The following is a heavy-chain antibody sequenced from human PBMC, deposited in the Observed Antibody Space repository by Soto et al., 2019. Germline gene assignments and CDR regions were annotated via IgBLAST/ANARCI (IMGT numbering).Heavy chain of an antibody. CDR2: IKQDGSEK. Sequence: EVQLVESGGGLVQPGGSLRLSCAASGFTFSSYWMSWVRQAPGKGLEWVANIKQDGSEKYYVDSVKGRFTISRDNAKNSLYLQMNSRRAEDTAVYYWASRGYGDYLRYYYGMDVWGQGTTVTVSS. J-gene: IGHJ6*02. D-gene: IGHD4-17*01. CDR1: GFTFSSYW. CDR3: ASRGYGDYLRYYYGMDV. V-gene: IGHV3-7*01.